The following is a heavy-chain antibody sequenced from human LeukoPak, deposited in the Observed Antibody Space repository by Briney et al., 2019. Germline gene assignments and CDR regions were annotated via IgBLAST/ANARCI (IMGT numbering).Heavy chain of an antibody. CDR1: GGSISSSSYY. Sequence: SETLSLTCTVSGGSISSSSYYWGWIRQPPGKGLEWIGSIYYSGSTYYNSSLKSRVTISVDTSKNQFSLKLSSVTAADTAVYYCARHLVTAIPYWGQGTLVTVSS. CDR3: ARHLVTAIPY. D-gene: IGHD2-21*02. CDR2: IYYSGST. V-gene: IGHV4-39*01. J-gene: IGHJ4*02.